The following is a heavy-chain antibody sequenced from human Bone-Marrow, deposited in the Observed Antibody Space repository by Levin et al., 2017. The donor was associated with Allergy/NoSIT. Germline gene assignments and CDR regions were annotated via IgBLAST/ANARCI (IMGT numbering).Heavy chain of an antibody. CDR2: VKQDGTEK. D-gene: IGHD5-24*01. CDR3: ARGLWYFDGGALEI. V-gene: IGHV3-7*01. Sequence: GGSLRLSCAASGFTFTYYWMTWIRQPPGKGLQWVATVKQDGTEKYYVDSLKSRFTISRDNARESLYLQMDNLRDDDKAVYYCARGLWYFDGGALEIWRQGTRVNVSS. CDR1: GFTFTYYW. J-gene: IGHJ3*01.